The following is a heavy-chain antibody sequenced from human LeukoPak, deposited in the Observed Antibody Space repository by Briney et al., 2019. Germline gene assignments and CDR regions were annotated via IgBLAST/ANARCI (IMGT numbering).Heavy chain of an antibody. CDR1: GFTFDDYA. D-gene: IGHD1-1*01. Sequence: GRSLRLSCAASGFTFDDYAMHWVRQAPGKGLEWVSGISWNSGSIGYADSVKGRFTISRDNAKNSLYLQMNSLRAEDTALYYCAKDTALRNWSGMDVWGQGTTVTVSS. J-gene: IGHJ6*02. CDR2: ISWNSGSI. V-gene: IGHV3-9*01. CDR3: AKDTALRNWSGMDV.